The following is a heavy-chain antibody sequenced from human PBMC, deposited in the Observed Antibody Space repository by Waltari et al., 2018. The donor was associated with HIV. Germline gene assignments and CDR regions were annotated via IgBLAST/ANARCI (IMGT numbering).Heavy chain of an antibody. CDR1: GYTFTSYY. CDR2: INPSGGST. J-gene: IGHJ4*02. CDR3: ARDFGIAVAGDGIDY. V-gene: IGHV1-46*01. Sequence: QVQLVQSGAEVKKPGASVKVSCKASGYTFTSYYMHWVRQAPGQGLEWMGIINPSGGSTSYAQKFQGRVTMTRDTSTSTVYMELSSLRSEDTAVYYCARDFGIAVAGDGIDYWGQGTLVTVSS. D-gene: IGHD6-19*01.